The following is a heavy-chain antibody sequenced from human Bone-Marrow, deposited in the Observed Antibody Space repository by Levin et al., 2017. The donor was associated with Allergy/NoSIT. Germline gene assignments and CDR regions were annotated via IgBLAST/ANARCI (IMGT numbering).Heavy chain of an antibody. D-gene: IGHD6-19*01. Sequence: GGSLRLSCAASGFTFSGHWMHWVRHAPGKGLVWVLRISSDVSSISYADSVKGRFTISRDNAKNTVNLQMNSLRAEDTAVYYCARVPVDGNYFMDGWGKGTMVTVSS. V-gene: IGHV3-74*01. J-gene: IGHJ6*03. CDR2: ISSDVSSI. CDR1: GFTFSGHW. CDR3: ARVPVDGNYFMDG.